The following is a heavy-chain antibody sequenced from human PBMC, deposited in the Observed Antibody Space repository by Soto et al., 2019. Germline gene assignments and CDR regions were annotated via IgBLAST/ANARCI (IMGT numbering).Heavy chain of an antibody. Sequence: QLQLQESGPGLVKPSETLSLTCTVSGGSISSSSYYWGWMRQPPGKGLEWIGSIYYSGSTYYNPSLKSRATISVDTSKNQFSLKLSSVTAADTAVYYCATRRKNYDFWSHYGMDVWGQGTTVTVSS. CDR2: IYYSGST. CDR1: GGSISSSSYY. D-gene: IGHD3-3*01. J-gene: IGHJ6*02. V-gene: IGHV4-39*01. CDR3: ATRRKNYDFWSHYGMDV.